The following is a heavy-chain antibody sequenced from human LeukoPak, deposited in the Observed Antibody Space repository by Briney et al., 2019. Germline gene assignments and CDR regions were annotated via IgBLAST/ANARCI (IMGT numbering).Heavy chain of an antibody. CDR2: SYYSGST. D-gene: IGHD3-22*01. CDR3: ARDVYKYDSSGPRSFDI. V-gene: IGHV4-59*01. J-gene: IGHJ3*02. Sequence: SETLSLTCTVSGVSISSYYWSWIRQPPGKGLEWIGYSYYSGSTNYNPSLKRRVTISVDTSKNQFSLKLSSVTAADTAVYYCARDVYKYDSSGPRSFDIWGQGTMVSVSS. CDR1: GVSISSYY.